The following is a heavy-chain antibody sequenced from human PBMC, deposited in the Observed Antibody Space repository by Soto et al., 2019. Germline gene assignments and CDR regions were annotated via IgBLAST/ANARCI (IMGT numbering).Heavy chain of an antibody. J-gene: IGHJ5*02. D-gene: IGHD3-16*01. Sequence: QVQLVQSGAEVKKPGASVKVSCKASGYTFTNYDIHWVRQATGQGLEWMGWMNPDSGNTGQSKQFKGRVTMTRDTSISTAYMELSIMRSEDTAVYYCARGRFRRTWFDPWGQGTLVTVSS. CDR2: MNPDSGNT. V-gene: IGHV1-8*01. CDR1: GYTFTNYD. CDR3: ARGRFRRTWFDP.